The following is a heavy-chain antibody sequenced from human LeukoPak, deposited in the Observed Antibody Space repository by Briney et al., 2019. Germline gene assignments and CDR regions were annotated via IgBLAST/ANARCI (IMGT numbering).Heavy chain of an antibody. CDR3: GLRDRQVDAFDI. J-gene: IGHJ3*02. CDR2: IYWDDDK. D-gene: IGHD3-22*01. CDR1: GFSLNTSGVG. V-gene: IGHV2-5*02. Sequence: KESGPKLVKPTQTLMLTCTFSGFSLNTSGVGVGWIRQPPGKALEWLVLIYWDDDKRYSPSLKSRLTITKDTSTNQVVLTMTNMDPVDTATYYCGLRDRQVDAFDIWGQGTMVTVSS.